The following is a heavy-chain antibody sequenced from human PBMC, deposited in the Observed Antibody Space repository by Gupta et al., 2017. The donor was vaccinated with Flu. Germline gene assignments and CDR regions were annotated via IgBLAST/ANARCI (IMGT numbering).Heavy chain of an antibody. CDR2: ISSSGSTI. CDR1: GFTFSSYE. Sequence: GFTFSSYEMNWVRQAPGKGLEWVSYISSSGSTIYYADSVKGRFTISRDNAKNSLYLQMNSLRAEDTAVYYCARDSLRPLPGYYYYYGMDVWCQGPTVTVSS. V-gene: IGHV3-48*03. D-gene: IGHD1-14*01. J-gene: IGHJ6*02. CDR3: ARDSLRPLPGYYYYYGMDV.